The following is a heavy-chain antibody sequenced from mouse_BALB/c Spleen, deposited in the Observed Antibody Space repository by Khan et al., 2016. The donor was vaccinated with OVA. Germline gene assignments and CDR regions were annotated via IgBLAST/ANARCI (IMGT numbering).Heavy chain of an antibody. V-gene: IGHV1S81*02. J-gene: IGHJ2*01. Sequence: QVQLQQSGAELVKPGASVKMSCKASGYTFTSYWMHWVKQRPGQGLEWIGENNPSNGRTNYNEKFKGKATLTADKSSSTAYMQISSLTSEDSAVYYCARRYGTLASWGHGSPLTVSS. D-gene: IGHD2-10*02. CDR2: NNPSNGRT. CDR1: GYTFTSYW. CDR3: ARRYGTLAS.